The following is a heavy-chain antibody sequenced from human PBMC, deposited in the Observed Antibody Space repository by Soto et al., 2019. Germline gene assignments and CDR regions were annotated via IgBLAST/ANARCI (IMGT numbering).Heavy chain of an antibody. Sequence: QVQLVQSGAEVREPGASVKVSCKALGYSFPSLAINGLRQTAGQGLEWMGWMEPSTGRTGYAQKFQGRVTMTRDTSINTAYMELTTLTSDDTAFYYCARGVGAGVDYWGQGTLVIVSS. V-gene: IGHV1-8*01. CDR1: GYSFPSLA. J-gene: IGHJ4*02. D-gene: IGHD1-26*01. CDR2: MEPSTGRT. CDR3: ARGVGAGVDY.